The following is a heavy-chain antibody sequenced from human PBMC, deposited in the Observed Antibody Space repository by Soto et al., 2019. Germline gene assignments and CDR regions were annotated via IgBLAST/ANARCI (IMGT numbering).Heavy chain of an antibody. V-gene: IGHV5-51*01. CDR1: GYSFTNYW. CDR3: ARFGGISMVRGVPIDY. J-gene: IGHJ4*02. Sequence: PGESLKISCKGSGYSFTNYWIGWVRQMPGKGLEWMGIIYPGDSDTRYSPSFQVQVTISADKSLSIAYLQWSSLKASDTAVYYCARFGGISMVRGVPIDYWGQGTLVTVSS. CDR2: IYPGDSDT. D-gene: IGHD3-10*01.